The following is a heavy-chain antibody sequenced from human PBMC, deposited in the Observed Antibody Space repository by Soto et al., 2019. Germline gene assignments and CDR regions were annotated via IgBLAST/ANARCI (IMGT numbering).Heavy chain of an antibody. J-gene: IGHJ4*02. V-gene: IGHV4-39*01. Sequence: QLQLQESGPGLVKPSETLSLTCTVSGGSISSSSYYWGWIRQPPGKGLEWIGSIYYSGSTYYNPSLTSPVTISVDTSKNQFSLQLSSVTAADTAVYYCARRGRRGSGWIDYWGQGTLVTVSS. D-gene: IGHD6-19*01. CDR1: GGSISSSSYY. CDR2: IYYSGST. CDR3: ARRGRRGSGWIDY.